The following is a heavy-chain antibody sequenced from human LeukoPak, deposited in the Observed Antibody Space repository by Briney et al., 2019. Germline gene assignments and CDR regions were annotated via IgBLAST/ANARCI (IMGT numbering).Heavy chain of an antibody. Sequence: GGSLSLSCAVSGLSVSSNYMSWVRQAPGKGLEWVSVIYSGGNTYYADSVKGRFTISRDDSKNTLFLQMNSLRAEDTAVYYCARDWGSPYFYGMDVWGQGTTVTVYS. J-gene: IGHJ6*02. CDR2: IYSGGNT. V-gene: IGHV3-53*01. CDR3: ARDWGSPYFYGMDV. D-gene: IGHD3-16*01. CDR1: GLSVSSNY.